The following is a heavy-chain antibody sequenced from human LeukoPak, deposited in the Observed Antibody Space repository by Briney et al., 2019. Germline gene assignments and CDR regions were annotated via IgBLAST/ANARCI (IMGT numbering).Heavy chain of an antibody. CDR1: GGSISSYY. Sequence: SETLSLTCTVSGGSISSYYWSWIRQPPGKGLEWIGYIYYRSTNYNPSLKSRVTISIDTSKNQLSLKLSSVTAADTAVYYCARRYDNDGYYYAHFDYWGQGTLVTVSS. CDR2: IYYRST. J-gene: IGHJ4*02. V-gene: IGHV4-59*08. CDR3: ARRYDNDGYYYAHFDY. D-gene: IGHD3-22*01.